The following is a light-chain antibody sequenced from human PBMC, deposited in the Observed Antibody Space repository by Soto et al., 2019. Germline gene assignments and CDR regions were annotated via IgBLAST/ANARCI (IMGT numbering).Light chain of an antibody. V-gene: IGKV2-28*01. J-gene: IGKJ4*01. Sequence: DIVMTQSPLSLPVTPGEPASISCRSSQSLLHSNGYNYLDWYLQKPGQSPQLLIYLGSNRASGVPGRFGGSGSGTDFTLKISRVEAEDVGVYYCVQALQSAALTFGGGTKVEIK. CDR3: VQALQSAALT. CDR1: QSLLHSNGYNY. CDR2: LGS.